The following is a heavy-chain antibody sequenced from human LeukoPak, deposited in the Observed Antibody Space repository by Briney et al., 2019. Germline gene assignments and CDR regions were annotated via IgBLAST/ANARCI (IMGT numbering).Heavy chain of an antibody. J-gene: IGHJ4*02. CDR1: GFTLICCG. V-gene: IGHV3-30*02. CDR2: IRYDGSTK. CDR3: AKDGDDSIDY. Sequence: GGSLRLSCAASGFTLICCGMHWVRQAPGKGLEWVAFIRYDGSTKYYTDSVKGRFTISRDNSRDTLYLQMNSLRAEDTAVYYCAKDGDDSIDYWGQGTLVTVSS. D-gene: IGHD3-22*01.